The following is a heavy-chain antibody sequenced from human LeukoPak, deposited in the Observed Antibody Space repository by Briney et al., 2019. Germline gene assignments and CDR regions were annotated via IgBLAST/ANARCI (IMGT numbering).Heavy chain of an antibody. J-gene: IGHJ3*02. D-gene: IGHD5-12*01. CDR2: TYYRSKWYN. V-gene: IGHV6-1*01. CDR1: GDSVSSNSAA. Sequence: SQTLSLTCAISGDSVSSNSAAWNWIRQSPSRGLEWLGRTYYRSKWYNDYPVFMKSRITINSDTSKNQFSLQLKSVTPEDTAVYYCVRDSGYGLDAFDIWGQGTKVTVSS. CDR3: VRDSGYGLDAFDI.